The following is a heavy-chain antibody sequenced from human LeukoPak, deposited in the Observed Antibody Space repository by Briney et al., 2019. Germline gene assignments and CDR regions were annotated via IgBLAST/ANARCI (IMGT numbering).Heavy chain of an antibody. CDR3: ARTWSGRYFDY. CDR2: ISSSSSTI. CDR1: GFTFSSYS. V-gene: IGHV3-48*02. J-gene: IGHJ4*02. D-gene: IGHD3-3*01. Sequence: GGSLRLSCAASGFTFSSYSMNWVRQAPGKGLEWISYISSSSSTIYYADSVRGRFTISRDNAKNSLYLQMNSLRDDDTVVYYCARTWSGRYFDYWGLGTLVTVSS.